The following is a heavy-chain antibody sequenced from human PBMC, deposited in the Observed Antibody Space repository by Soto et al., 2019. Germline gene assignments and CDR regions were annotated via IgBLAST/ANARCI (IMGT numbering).Heavy chain of an antibody. CDR1: GFTFSSYG. CDR3: AKDYGGLRYFDXLLSNAPHY. D-gene: IGHD3-9*01. CDR2: ISYDGSNK. J-gene: IGHJ4*02. Sequence: PGGSLRLSCAASGFTFSSYGMHWVRQAPGKGLEWVAVISYDGSNKYYADSVKGRFTISRDNSKNTLYLQMNSLRAEDTAVYYCAKDYGGLRYFDXLLSNAPHYWGQGTLVTVSS. V-gene: IGHV3-30*18.